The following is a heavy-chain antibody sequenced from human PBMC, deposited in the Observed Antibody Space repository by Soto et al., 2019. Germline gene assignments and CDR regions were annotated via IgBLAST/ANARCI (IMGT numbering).Heavy chain of an antibody. Sequence: PGGSLRLSCAASGFIFRTYWMQWVRQVPGKDLVWVSRINNDGSSTYYADSVKGRFTISRDNAKNSLYLQMNSLRAEDTAVYYCARLMPHRRDYDFWSGYYTIFDYWGQGTLVTVSS. CDR1: GFIFRTYW. V-gene: IGHV3-74*01. J-gene: IGHJ4*02. CDR2: INNDGSST. CDR3: ARLMPHRRDYDFWSGYYTIFDY. D-gene: IGHD3-3*01.